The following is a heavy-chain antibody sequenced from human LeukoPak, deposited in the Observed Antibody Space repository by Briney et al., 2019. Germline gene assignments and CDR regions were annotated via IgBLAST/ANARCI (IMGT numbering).Heavy chain of an antibody. D-gene: IGHD4-23*01. J-gene: IGHJ5*02. CDR2: INHSGST. CDR1: GGSFSGYY. CDR3: ARGGGAQFDP. V-gene: IGHV4-34*01. Sequence: SETLSLTCAVYGGSFSGYYWSWIRQPPGKGLEWIGEINHSGSTNYNPSLKSRVTISVDTSKNQSSLKLSPVTAADTAVYYCARGGGAQFDPWGQGTLVTVSS.